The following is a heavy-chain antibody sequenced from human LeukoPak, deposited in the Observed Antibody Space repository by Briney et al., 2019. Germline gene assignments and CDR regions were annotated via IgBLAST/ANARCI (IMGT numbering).Heavy chain of an antibody. D-gene: IGHD2-15*01. CDR3: ASSLGYCSGGSCYSGAFDI. J-gene: IGHJ3*02. CDR2: IYPGDSDT. CDR1: GYTFTSYW. V-gene: IGHV5-51*01. Sequence: GESLKISCKASGYTFTSYWIGWVRQMPGKGLEWMGIIYPGDSDTRYSPSFQGQVTISADKSISTAYLQWSSLKASDTAMYYCASSLGYCSGGSCYSGAFDIWGQGTMVTVSS.